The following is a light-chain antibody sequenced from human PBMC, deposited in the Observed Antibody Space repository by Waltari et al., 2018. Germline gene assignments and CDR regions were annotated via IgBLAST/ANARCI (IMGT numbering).Light chain of an antibody. V-gene: IGLV1-40*01. J-gene: IGLJ2*01. CDR2: GST. CDR3: QSYDRSLSGHVV. Sequence: QSGLTQSPSVSGAPGQRVTISCTGSSSNIGVGYDVHWYQQVPGAAPKLLIYGSTNRPSGVPDRFSGSKSGTSASLAITGLQAEDESDYYCQSYDRSLSGHVVFGGGTKLTVL. CDR1: SSNIGVGYD.